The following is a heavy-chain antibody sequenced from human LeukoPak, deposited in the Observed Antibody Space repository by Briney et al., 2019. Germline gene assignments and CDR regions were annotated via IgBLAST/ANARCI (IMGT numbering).Heavy chain of an antibody. D-gene: IGHD1-26*01. CDR2: IHASGTT. CDR1: GGSISSYF. CDR3: AREDEGARPLDY. J-gene: IGHJ4*02. Sequence: PSETLSLTCTVSGGSISSYFWTWIRQPAGKGLEWIGRIHASGTTNYNPSLKSRVTMSVDTSKNQFSLNVTSLTAADTAVYYCAREDEGARPLDYWGQGTLVTVSS. V-gene: IGHV4-4*07.